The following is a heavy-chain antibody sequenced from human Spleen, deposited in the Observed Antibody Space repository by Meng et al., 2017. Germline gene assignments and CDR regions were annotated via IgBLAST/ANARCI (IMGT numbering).Heavy chain of an antibody. V-gene: IGHV1-18*01. CDR2: ISAYNGNT. Sequence: ASVKVSCKASGYTFTSYGISWVRQAPGQGLEWMGWISAYNGNTNYAQKLQGRVTMTTDTSTSTAYMELRSPRSDDTAVYYCARDRDSSSRYYYYYGMDVWGQGTTVTVSS. J-gene: IGHJ6*02. CDR3: ARDRDSSSRYYYYYGMDV. D-gene: IGHD6-13*01. CDR1: GYTFTSYG.